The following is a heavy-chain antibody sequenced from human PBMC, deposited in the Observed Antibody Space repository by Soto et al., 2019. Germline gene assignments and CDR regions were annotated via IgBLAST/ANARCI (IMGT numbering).Heavy chain of an antibody. Sequence: GGSLRLSCAASRFNFSSYAMSWVRQAPGKGLEWVSVISGSGGGTYYADSVKGRFTISRDNSKNTLYLQMNSLRAEDTAVYYCAKVPSPYYDILTGPDFDYWGQGTLVTVS. D-gene: IGHD3-9*01. V-gene: IGHV3-23*01. CDR3: AKVPSPYYDILTGPDFDY. CDR2: ISGSGGGT. CDR1: RFNFSSYA. J-gene: IGHJ4*02.